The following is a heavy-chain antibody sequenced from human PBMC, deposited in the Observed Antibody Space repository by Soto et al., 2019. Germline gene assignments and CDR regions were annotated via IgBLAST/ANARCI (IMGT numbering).Heavy chain of an antibody. CDR3: ARDFGSDLSAPGAVFDY. CDR1: GYFFTSYG. D-gene: IGHD3-3*01. Sequence: ASVKVSCKASGYFFTSYGITWVRQAPGQGLEWMGWISPYNGNTKYAQNFQGRVTMTTDTSTSTAYMEVRRLRSDDPAVYYCARDFGSDLSAPGAVFDYWGQGTLVTVSS. J-gene: IGHJ4*02. CDR2: ISPYNGNT. V-gene: IGHV1-18*04.